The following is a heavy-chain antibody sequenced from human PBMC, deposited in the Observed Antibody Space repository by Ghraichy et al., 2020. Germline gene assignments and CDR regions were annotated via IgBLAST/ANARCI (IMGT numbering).Heavy chain of an antibody. Sequence: ASVKVSCKASGYTISDYYIHWVRRGPGQGLEWVGWVNPSSGGTNFAQRFQGRVTLTRDTSVNTAYMELNRLTSDDTAVYYCATEVRQSSWENLEFWAQGTLVTGSS. D-gene: IGHD6-6*01. CDR1: GYTISDYY. V-gene: IGHV1-2*02. CDR2: VNPSSGGT. J-gene: IGHJ4*02. CDR3: ATEVRQSSWENLEF.